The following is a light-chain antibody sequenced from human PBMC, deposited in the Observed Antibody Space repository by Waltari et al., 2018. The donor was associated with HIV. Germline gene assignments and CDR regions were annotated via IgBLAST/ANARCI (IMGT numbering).Light chain of an antibody. V-gene: IGKV1-5*03. Sequence: DIQMTQSPSTLSASVGDRVTITCRASQIIITYLAWYQHKPGKAPKVLIYKASSLESGVPSRFSGSGSGTEFTLTISSLQPDDFATYYCQQYNSYSPSTFGQGTKLEIK. CDR1: QIIITY. CDR2: KAS. CDR3: QQYNSYSPST. J-gene: IGKJ2*01.